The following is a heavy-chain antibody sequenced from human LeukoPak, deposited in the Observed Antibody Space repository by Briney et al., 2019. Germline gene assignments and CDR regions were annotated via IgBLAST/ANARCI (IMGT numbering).Heavy chain of an antibody. Sequence: PGGSLRLSCAASGFTFSSYSMNWVRQAPGKGLEWVSYISSSSSTIYYADSVKGRFTISRDNSKNTLYLQMNSLRAEDTAVYYCARDSSSVVVVAATDYWGQGTLVTVSS. CDR3: ARDSSSVVVVAATDY. J-gene: IGHJ4*02. CDR2: ISSSSSTI. D-gene: IGHD2-15*01. V-gene: IGHV3-48*01. CDR1: GFTFSSYS.